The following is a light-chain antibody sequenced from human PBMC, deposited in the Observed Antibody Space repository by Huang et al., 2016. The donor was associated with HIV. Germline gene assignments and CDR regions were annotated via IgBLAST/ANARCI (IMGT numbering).Light chain of an antibody. CDR2: NAS. V-gene: IGKV3-11*01. Sequence: EIVLAQSPVTLSLSPGERATLACRASQSVSVYLAWYQQKAGQPPRLPIYNASNRATGIPARFSGSGSGTDFTITISSLEPEDFAVYYCQQRSDWPPTIGRGTKVEIK. CDR3: QQRSDWPPT. CDR1: QSVSVY. J-gene: IGKJ1*01.